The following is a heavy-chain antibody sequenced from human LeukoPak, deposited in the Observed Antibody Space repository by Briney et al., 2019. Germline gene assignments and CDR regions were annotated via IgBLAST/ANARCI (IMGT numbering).Heavy chain of an antibody. Sequence: SETLSLTCTVSGGSISNYYWSWIRQPPGKGLEWIGYIYYSGSTYYNPSLKSRVTISVDTSKNQFSLKLSSVTAADAAVYYCARAPYDAFDIWGQGTMVTVSS. CDR3: ARAPYDAFDI. CDR2: IYYSGST. V-gene: IGHV4-59*01. CDR1: GGSISNYY. J-gene: IGHJ3*02.